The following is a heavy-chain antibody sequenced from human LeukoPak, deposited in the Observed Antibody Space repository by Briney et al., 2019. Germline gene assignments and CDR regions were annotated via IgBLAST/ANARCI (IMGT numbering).Heavy chain of an antibody. J-gene: IGHJ3*02. CDR3: ARDSAYCGGDCYSAAFDI. V-gene: IGHV3-11*01. CDR1: GFSFSSYA. Sequence: PGGSLRLSCATSGFSFSSYAMSWIRQAPGKGLEWVSYISSSGSTIYYADSVKGRFTISRDNAKNSLYLQMNSLRAEDTAVYYCARDSAYCGGDCYSAAFDIWGQGTMVTVSS. CDR2: ISSSGSTI. D-gene: IGHD2-21*02.